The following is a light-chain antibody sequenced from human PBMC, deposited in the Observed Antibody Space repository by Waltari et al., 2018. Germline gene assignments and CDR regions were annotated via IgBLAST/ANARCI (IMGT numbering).Light chain of an antibody. J-gene: IGLJ3*02. CDR2: DVI. V-gene: IGLV2-14*01. CDR1: RSAFSVPQY. CDR3: NSYATANSWV. Sequence: QSALTQPASVSGLPGPSITTPCTGTRSAFSVPQYVPWYQQHPGRAPKLILYDVIKRPSGVSARFSGSKSADTASLTILGLQAEDEADYYCNSYATANSWVFGGGTKLTVL.